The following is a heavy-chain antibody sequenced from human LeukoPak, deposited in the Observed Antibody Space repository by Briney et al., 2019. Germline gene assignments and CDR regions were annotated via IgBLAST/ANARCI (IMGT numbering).Heavy chain of an antibody. CDR3: ARDRGDGAFDF. CDR1: GFTFSRHW. J-gene: IGHJ3*01. Sequence: GGSLRLSCAASGFTFSRHWIHWVRHAPGKGLVWVSRINGDGRTTSYADSVKGRFDISRDNAKNTLYLQLNSLRAEDTAVYYCARDRGDGAFDFWGQGTMVTVSS. CDR2: INGDGRTT. V-gene: IGHV3-74*01. D-gene: IGHD5-24*01.